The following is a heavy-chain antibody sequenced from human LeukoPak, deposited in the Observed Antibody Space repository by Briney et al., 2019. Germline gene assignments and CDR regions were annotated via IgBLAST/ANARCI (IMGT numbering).Heavy chain of an antibody. Sequence: GASVKVSCKTTGYTFTDYYMHWVRQAPGQGLEWMGWINPNSGGTNYAQKFQGRVTMTRDTSISTAYMELSRLRSDDTAVYYCANDYGANKCFDPWGQGTLVTVSS. J-gene: IGHJ5*02. CDR3: ANDYGANKCFDP. V-gene: IGHV1-2*02. CDR2: INPNSGGT. CDR1: GYTFTDYY. D-gene: IGHD4-17*01.